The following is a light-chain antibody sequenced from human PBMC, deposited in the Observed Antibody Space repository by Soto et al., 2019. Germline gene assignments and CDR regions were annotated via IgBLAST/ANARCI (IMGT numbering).Light chain of an antibody. J-gene: IGKJ2*03. CDR3: QQYNNWPRS. Sequence: EIVMTQSPATLSLSPGERATLSCRASQTVSSRLAWYQQKPGQAPRLLIYGASTRATGIPARLSGSGSATDFTLTISSLQSEDFAVYYCQQYNNWPRSFGQGTKLEIK. CDR1: QTVSSR. CDR2: GAS. V-gene: IGKV3-15*01.